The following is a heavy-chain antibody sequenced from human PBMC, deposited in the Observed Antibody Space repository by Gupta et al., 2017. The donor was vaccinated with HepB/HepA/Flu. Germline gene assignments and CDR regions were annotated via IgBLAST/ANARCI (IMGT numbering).Heavy chain of an antibody. D-gene: IGHD3-10*01. CDR3: ASLQVLTSSAFDD. J-gene: IGHJ4*02. CDR1: GFMFNTYA. V-gene: IGHV3-23*01. CDR2: ISSGGPTT. Sequence: EVLLLESGGNSIQPGGSLRLSCTASGFMFNTYAMTWVRQAPGKGLGWVAAISSGGPTTYYADSVKGRFTISRDNAKNTLFLEMNTLRSDDTAVYYCASLQVLTSSAFDDWGQGTLVTVSS.